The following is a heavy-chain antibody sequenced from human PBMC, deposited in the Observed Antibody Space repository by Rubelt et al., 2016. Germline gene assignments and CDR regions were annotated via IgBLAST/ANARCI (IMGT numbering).Heavy chain of an antibody. CDR3: ARDRLAPYYYYGMDV. J-gene: IGHJ6*02. CDR1: GGSISSYY. CDR2: IYYSGST. V-gene: IGHV4-34*11. Sequence: QVQLQQWGAGLLKPSETLSLTCAVYGGSISSYYWSWIRQPPGKGLEWIGYIYYSGSTNYNPSLKSRVTISVDTSKNQFSLKLSSVTAADTAVYYCARDRLAPYYYYGMDVWGQGTTVTVSS. D-gene: IGHD6-19*01.